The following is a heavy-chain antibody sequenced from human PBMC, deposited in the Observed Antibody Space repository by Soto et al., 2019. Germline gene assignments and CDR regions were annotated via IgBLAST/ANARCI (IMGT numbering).Heavy chain of an antibody. D-gene: IGHD6-13*01. J-gene: IGHJ6*02. Sequence: QVQLVESGGGVVQPGRSLRLSGAASGFTFSSYGMHWVRQAPGKGLEWVAVIWYDGSNKYYADSVKGRFTISRDNSKNTLYLQMNSLRAEDTAVYYCARGGAIAAAGLYYYYYYGMEVWGQGTTVTVSS. CDR3: ARGGAIAAAGLYYYYYYGMEV. V-gene: IGHV3-33*01. CDR2: IWYDGSNK. CDR1: GFTFSSYG.